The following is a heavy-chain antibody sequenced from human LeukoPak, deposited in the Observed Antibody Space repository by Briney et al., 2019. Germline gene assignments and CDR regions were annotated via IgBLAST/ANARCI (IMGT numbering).Heavy chain of an antibody. CDR2: INPKNGDT. D-gene: IGHD1-7*01. J-gene: IGHJ5*02. V-gene: IGHV1-18*01. CDR3: TRDEAVYNRDWKQTNWFDP. Sequence: GASVKVSCKASGYTFTSYGISWVRQAPGQGLEWMGWINPKNGDTKYAQTFQGRVTMTRDTSINTVYMELRRLRSDDTAVYFCTRDEAVYNRDWKQTNWFDPWGQGTLVTVSS. CDR1: GYTFTSYG.